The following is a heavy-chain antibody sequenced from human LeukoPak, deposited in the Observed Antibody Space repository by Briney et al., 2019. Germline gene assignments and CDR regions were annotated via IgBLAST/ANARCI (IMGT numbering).Heavy chain of an antibody. CDR1: GFTFSSYA. CDR3: ARDADFGVVITSNFDY. J-gene: IGHJ4*02. CDR2: ISGSGGST. Sequence: GGSLRLSCAASGFTFSSYAMSWVRQAPGKGLEWVSAISGSGGSTYYADSVKGRFTISRDNSKNTLYLQMNSLRAEDTAVYYCARDADFGVVITSNFDYWGQGTLVTVSS. D-gene: IGHD3-3*01. V-gene: IGHV3-23*01.